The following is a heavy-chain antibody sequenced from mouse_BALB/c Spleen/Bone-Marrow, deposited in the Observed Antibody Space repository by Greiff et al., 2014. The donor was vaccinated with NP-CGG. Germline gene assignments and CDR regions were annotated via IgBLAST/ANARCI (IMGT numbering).Heavy chain of an antibody. D-gene: IGHD2-2*01. CDR3: ARDGYGAMDY. V-gene: IGHV1-4*02. Sequence: VQLQQSAAELARPGASVKMSCKASGYTFTSYTMHWVKQRPGQGLEWIGYINPSSGYTEYNQKFKDKTTLTADKSSSTAYMQLSSQTSEDSAVYYCARDGYGAMDYWGQGTSVTVSS. J-gene: IGHJ4*01. CDR2: INPSSGYT. CDR1: GYTFTSYT.